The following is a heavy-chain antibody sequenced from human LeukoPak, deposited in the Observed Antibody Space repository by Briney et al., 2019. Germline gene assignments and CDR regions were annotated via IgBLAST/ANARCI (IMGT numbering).Heavy chain of an antibody. V-gene: IGHV3-23*01. J-gene: IGHJ4*02. CDR2: ISGSGGST. Sequence: GSLRLSCAASGFTFSNYAMSWVRQAPGKGLEWVSAISGSGGSTYYADSVKGRFTISRDNSKNTLYLQMNSLRAEDTAVYYCAKDSYHYYYDSSGYPDYWGQGTLVTVSS. CDR1: GFTFSNYA. D-gene: IGHD3-22*01. CDR3: AKDSYHYYYDSSGYPDY.